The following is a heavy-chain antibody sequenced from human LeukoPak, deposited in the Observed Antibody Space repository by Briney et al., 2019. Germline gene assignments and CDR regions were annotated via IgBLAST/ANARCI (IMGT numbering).Heavy chain of an antibody. V-gene: IGHV1-2*02. D-gene: IGHD2-2*02. J-gene: IGHJ4*02. CDR2: INPNSGGT. CDR1: GYTFTGYY. CDR3: ARHQTVVVPAAIGY. Sequence: EASVKVSCKASGYTFTGYYMHWVRQAPGQGLEWMGWINPNSGGTNYAQKFQGRVTMTRDTSISTAYMELSRLRSDDTAVYYCARHQTVVVPAAIGYWGQGTLVTVSS.